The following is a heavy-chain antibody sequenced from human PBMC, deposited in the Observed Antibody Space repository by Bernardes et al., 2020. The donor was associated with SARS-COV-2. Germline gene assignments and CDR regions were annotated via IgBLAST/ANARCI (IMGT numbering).Heavy chain of an antibody. CDR2: ISSSSTTT. Sequence: GGSLRLSCAASGFTFSDYGMNWVRQAPGKGLEWVSYISSSSTTTYYTDSVRSRFTISRDNAKNSLFLQMNSLRVEETAVYYWARVSRVRIELFHYQRENDIWGQGTLVTVS. J-gene: IGHJ4*02. V-gene: IGHV3-48*01. CDR3: ARVSRVRIELFHYQRENDI. D-gene: IGHD2-2*01. CDR1: GFTFSDYG.